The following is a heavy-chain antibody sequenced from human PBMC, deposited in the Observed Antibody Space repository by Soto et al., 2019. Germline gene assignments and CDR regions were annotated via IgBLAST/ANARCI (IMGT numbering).Heavy chain of an antibody. Sequence: PGGSLRLSCAASGFTFSSYAMSWVRQAPGKGLEWVSYISSSSSYTNYADSVKGRFTISRDNAKNSLYLQMNSLRAEDTAVYYCARGRRRATVVTPGDVAMAPPHRGRGYYYGMDVWGQGTTVTVSS. J-gene: IGHJ6*02. CDR2: ISSSSSYT. CDR3: ARGRRRATVVTPGDVAMAPPHRGRGYYYGMDV. V-gene: IGHV3-11*05. CDR1: GFTFSSYA. D-gene: IGHD4-17*01.